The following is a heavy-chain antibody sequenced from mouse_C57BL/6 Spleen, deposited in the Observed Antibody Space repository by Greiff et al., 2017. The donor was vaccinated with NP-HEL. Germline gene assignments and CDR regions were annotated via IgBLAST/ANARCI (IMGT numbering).Heavy chain of an antibody. CDR1: GYTFTSYW. V-gene: IGHV1-69*01. J-gene: IGHJ3*01. CDR3: ARLSIGPWFAY. D-gene: IGHD2-14*01. CDR2: IDPSDSYT. Sequence: KQSCKASGYTFTSYWMHWGKQRAGQGLEWIGEIDPSDSYTNYNQKFKGKSTLTVDKSSSTAYMQLSSLTSEDSAVYYCARLSIGPWFAYWGQGTLVTVSA.